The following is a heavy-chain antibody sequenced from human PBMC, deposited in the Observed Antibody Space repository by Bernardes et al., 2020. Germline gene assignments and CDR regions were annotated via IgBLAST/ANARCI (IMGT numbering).Heavy chain of an antibody. Sequence: SETLSLTCAVYGGSFSGYYWSWIRQTPGKGLEWIGEINHSGSTNYNPSLKSRVTISVDTSKNQFSLKLSSVTAADTAVYYCARGRTDTAMLPKLFRYHYYYMDVWGKGTTVTVSS. V-gene: IGHV4-34*01. J-gene: IGHJ6*03. CDR3: ARGRTDTAMLPKLFRYHYYYMDV. D-gene: IGHD5-18*01. CDR1: GGSFSGYY. CDR2: INHSGST.